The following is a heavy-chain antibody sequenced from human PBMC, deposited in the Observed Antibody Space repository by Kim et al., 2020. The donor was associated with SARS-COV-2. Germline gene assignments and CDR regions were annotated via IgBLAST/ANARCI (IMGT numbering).Heavy chain of an antibody. CDR1: GGSISSYY. CDR2: IYYSGST. D-gene: IGHD3-10*01. V-gene: IGHV4-59*08. CDR3: ARRHAVRGVSYYYYYGMDV. Sequence: SETLSLTCTVSGGSISSYYWSWIRQPPGKGLEWIGYIYYSGSTNYNPSLKSRVTISVDTSKNQFSLKLSSVTAADTAVYYCARRHAVRGVSYYYYYGMDVWGQGTTVTVSS. J-gene: IGHJ6*02.